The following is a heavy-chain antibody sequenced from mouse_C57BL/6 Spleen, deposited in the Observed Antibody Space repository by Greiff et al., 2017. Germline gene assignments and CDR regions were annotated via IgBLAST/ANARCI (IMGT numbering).Heavy chain of an antibody. Sequence: VMLVESGPELVKPGASVKISCKASGYAFSSSWMNWVKQRPGKGLEWIGRIYPGDGDTNYNGKFKGKATLTADKSSSTAYMQLSSLTSEDSAVYFCARSPLDSSGYNFDYWGQGTTLTVSS. CDR2: IYPGDGDT. CDR1: GYAFSSSW. CDR3: ARSPLDSSGYNFDY. J-gene: IGHJ2*01. D-gene: IGHD3-2*02. V-gene: IGHV1-82*01.